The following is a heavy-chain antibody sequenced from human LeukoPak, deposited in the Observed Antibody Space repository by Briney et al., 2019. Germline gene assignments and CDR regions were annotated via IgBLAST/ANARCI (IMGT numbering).Heavy chain of an antibody. CDR1: GGSLSGYY. D-gene: IGHD3-9*01. J-gene: IGHJ4*02. V-gene: IGHV4-34*01. Sequence: SETLSLTCVVYGGSLSGYYWTWIRQPPEKGLEWIGEINHSGRTKYNPSLTSRVTISVDTSKNQFSLKLSSVTAADTAVYYCARGPPINYDILTGYYNFDNWGQGTLVTVSS. CDR3: ARGPPINYDILTGYYNFDN. CDR2: INHSGRT.